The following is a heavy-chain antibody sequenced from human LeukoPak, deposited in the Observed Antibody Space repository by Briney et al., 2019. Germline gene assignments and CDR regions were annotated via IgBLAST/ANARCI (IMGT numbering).Heavy chain of an antibody. CDR3: AREKSRTLTRAYYYIDV. J-gene: IGHJ6*03. V-gene: IGHV4-4*07. CDR1: GDSMHSYY. CDR2: AYSGVNA. Sequence: PSETLSLTCTVSGDSMHSYYWSWIRQSPEKGLEWIGRAYSGVNAYYNPSLQSRVTISVDKSNNQFSLDLASVTAADTALYYCAREKSRTLTRAYYYIDVWGKGITVTVSS. D-gene: IGHD1-26*01.